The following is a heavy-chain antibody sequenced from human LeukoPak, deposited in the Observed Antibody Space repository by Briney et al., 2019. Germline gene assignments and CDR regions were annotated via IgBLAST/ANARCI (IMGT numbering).Heavy chain of an antibody. CDR1: GGSISSYY. Sequence: PSETLSLTCTVSGGSISSYYWSWIPPPPGKGLEWIGYIYYSGSTNSHHSLESRVTISVDTSKNQCPLKLSSVTAADTAVYYCARAPGYYGSGSYPNYYYYYYMDVWGKGTTVTVCS. D-gene: IGHD3-10*01. CDR3: ARAPGYYGSGSYPNYYYYYYMDV. V-gene: IGHV4-59*01. CDR2: IYYSGST. J-gene: IGHJ6*03.